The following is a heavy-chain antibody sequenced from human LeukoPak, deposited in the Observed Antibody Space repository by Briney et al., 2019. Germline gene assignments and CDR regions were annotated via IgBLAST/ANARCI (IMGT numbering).Heavy chain of an antibody. Sequence: PSETLSLTCAVYGGSFSGYYWSWIRQPPGKGLEWIGEINHSGSTNYNPSLKSRVTISVDTSNNQFSLKLSSVTAADTAVYSCARGRDYVWGSYRPAYNWFDPWGQGTLVTVSS. V-gene: IGHV4-34*01. CDR1: GGSFSGYY. D-gene: IGHD3-16*02. J-gene: IGHJ5*02. CDR3: ARGRDYVWGSYRPAYNWFDP. CDR2: INHSGST.